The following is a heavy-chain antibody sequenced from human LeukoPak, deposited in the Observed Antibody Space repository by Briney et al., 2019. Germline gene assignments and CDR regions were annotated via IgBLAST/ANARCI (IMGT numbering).Heavy chain of an antibody. CDR3: AKDSRDLDCGGDCRAEYYFDY. Sequence: GGSLRLSCAASGFTFSSYAMSWVRQAPGKGLEWVSGISWSSGSIGYADSVKGRFTISRDNAKNSLYLQMNSLRAEDTALYYCAKDSRDLDCGGDCRAEYYFDYWGQGTLVTVSS. CDR2: ISWSSGSI. CDR1: GFTFSSYA. D-gene: IGHD2-21*02. J-gene: IGHJ4*02. V-gene: IGHV3-9*01.